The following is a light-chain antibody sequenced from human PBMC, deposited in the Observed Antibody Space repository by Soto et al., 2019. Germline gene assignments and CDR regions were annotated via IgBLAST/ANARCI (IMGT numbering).Light chain of an antibody. CDR2: GAS. Sequence: EIVMTQSPASLSVSPGERATLSCRASQSVSSNLAWYQQTPGQAPRLLIYGASSRATGIPDRFSGSGSGTDFPTTISRLEPEDSAVYYCQQYGSSPTFGQGTKVDIK. CDR3: QQYGSSPT. CDR1: QSVSSN. V-gene: IGKV3-20*01. J-gene: IGKJ1*01.